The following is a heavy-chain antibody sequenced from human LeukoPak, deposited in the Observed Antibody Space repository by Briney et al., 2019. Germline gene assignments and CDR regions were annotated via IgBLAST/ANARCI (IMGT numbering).Heavy chain of an antibody. V-gene: IGHV1-24*01. CDR1: GYTLTELS. D-gene: IGHD2-15*01. CDR2: FDPEDGET. J-gene: IGHJ4*02. Sequence: ASVKVSCKVSGYTLTELSMHWVRQAPGKGLEWMGGFDPEDGETIYAQKFQGRVTMTEDTSTDTAYMELSSLRSEDTAVYYCATSAFGSGGNCYHCFDYWGQGTLVTVSS. CDR3: ATSAFGSGGNCYHCFDY.